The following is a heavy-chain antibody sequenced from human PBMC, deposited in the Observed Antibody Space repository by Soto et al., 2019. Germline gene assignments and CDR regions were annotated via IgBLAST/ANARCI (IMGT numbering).Heavy chain of an antibody. J-gene: IGHJ3*01. Sequence: GGSLRLSCAASVFTFSSHAMSWVRQSPGKGLVWVSRISGDGSSTNYADSVKGRFTISRDNAKNTVYLQIDSLRAEDTAVYYCARSLPGTYGAFDLWGQGTMVTVSS. D-gene: IGHD1-7*01. V-gene: IGHV3-74*01. CDR1: VFTFSSHA. CDR2: ISGDGSST. CDR3: ARSLPGTYGAFDL.